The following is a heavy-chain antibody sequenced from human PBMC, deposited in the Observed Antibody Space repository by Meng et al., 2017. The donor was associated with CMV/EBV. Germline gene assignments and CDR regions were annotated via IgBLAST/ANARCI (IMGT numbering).Heavy chain of an antibody. CDR2: IYYSGST. Sequence: LRLSCTVSGGSISSYYWSWIRQPPGKGLEWIGYIYYSGSTNYSPSLKSRVTISVDTSKNQFSLKLSSVTAADTAVYYCARAYYDFWSGYFRNPNGMDVWGQGTTVTVSS. V-gene: IGHV4-59*01. D-gene: IGHD3-3*01. CDR3: ARAYYDFWSGYFRNPNGMDV. J-gene: IGHJ6*02. CDR1: GGSISSYY.